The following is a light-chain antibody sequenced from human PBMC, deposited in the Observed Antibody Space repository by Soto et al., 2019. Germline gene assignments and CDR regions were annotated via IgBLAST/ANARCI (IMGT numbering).Light chain of an antibody. J-gene: IGKJ5*01. CDR1: QSISSY. Sequence: DIQMTQSPSTLSGSVGDRSTITGRASQSISSYLNWYQQKPGKAPKLLIYAASSLQSGVPSRFSGSGSGTDFTLTISSLQPEDFATYYCQHADSFPLTTFGKGTRLEIK. CDR2: AAS. CDR3: QHADSFPLTT. V-gene: IGKV1-39*01.